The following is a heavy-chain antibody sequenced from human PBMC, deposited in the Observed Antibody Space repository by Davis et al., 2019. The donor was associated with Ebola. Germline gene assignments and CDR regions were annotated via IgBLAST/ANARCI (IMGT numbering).Heavy chain of an antibody. Sequence: ETLSLTCTVSGDSISSGSYYWGWVRQAPGKGLEWVSAISGSGGSTYYADSVKGRFAISRDNAENSLFLQMNSLRAEDTAVYYCARKGGSRPNDAFDIWGQGTMVTVSS. J-gene: IGHJ3*02. D-gene: IGHD1-26*01. CDR2: ISGSGGST. CDR3: ARKGGSRPNDAFDI. CDR1: GDSISSGSYY. V-gene: IGHV3-23*01.